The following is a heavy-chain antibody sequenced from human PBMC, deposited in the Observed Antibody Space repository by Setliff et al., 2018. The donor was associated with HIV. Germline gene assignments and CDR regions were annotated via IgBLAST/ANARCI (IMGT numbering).Heavy chain of an antibody. V-gene: IGHV1-2*02. Sequence: GASVKVSCKASGYTFTGYYMHWVRQAPGQGLGWMGWINPNSGGTNYAQKFQGRVTMTRDTSISTAYMELSRLRSDDTAVYYCARNSSGWYYSNYYYYGMDVWGQGTTVTVSS. CDR2: INPNSGGT. CDR1: GYTFTGYY. J-gene: IGHJ6*02. D-gene: IGHD6-19*01. CDR3: ARNSSGWYYSNYYYYGMDV.